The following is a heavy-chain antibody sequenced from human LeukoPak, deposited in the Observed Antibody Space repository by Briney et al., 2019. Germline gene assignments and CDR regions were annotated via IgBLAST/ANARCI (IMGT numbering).Heavy chain of an antibody. D-gene: IGHD6-6*01. CDR2: IYSGGST. V-gene: IGHV3-53*01. CDR3: ARDPGDSSFEPANYFDY. CDR1: GFTFSSHA. J-gene: IGHJ4*02. Sequence: GGSLRLSCAASGFTFSSHAMSWVRQAPGKGLEWVSVIYSGGSTYYADSVKGRFTISRDNSKNTLYLQMNSLRAEDTAVYYCARDPGDSSFEPANYFDYWGQGTLVTVSS.